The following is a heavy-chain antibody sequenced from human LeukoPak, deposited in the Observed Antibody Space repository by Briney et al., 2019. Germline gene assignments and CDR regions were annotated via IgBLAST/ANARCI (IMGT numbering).Heavy chain of an antibody. CDR1: GFTFSSYA. Sequence: PGGSLRLSCAASGFTFSSYAMSWVRQAPGKGLEWVSAISGSGGSTYYADSVKGRFTISRDNSKNTLYLQMNSLRAEDTAVYYCAKDLGVDSSSWYSDYWGQGTLVTVSS. D-gene: IGHD6-13*01. CDR2: ISGSGGST. J-gene: IGHJ4*02. CDR3: AKDLGVDSSSWYSDY. V-gene: IGHV3-23*01.